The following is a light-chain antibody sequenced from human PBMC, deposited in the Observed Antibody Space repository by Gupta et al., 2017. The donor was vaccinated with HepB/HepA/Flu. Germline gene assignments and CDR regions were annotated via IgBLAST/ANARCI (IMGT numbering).Light chain of an antibody. V-gene: IGLV1-40*01. CDR3: QSYDSSLSGSRV. CDR1: NSNIGAGFD. Sequence: QSVLTQPPSVYGAPGQSVTISCTGHNSNIGAGFDVHWYQQLPGTAPKILIFDNNNRPSGISDRFSGSKSGTSASLAITGLQAEDEGDYYCQSYDSSLSGSRVFGGGTKLTVL. CDR2: DNN. J-gene: IGLJ2*01.